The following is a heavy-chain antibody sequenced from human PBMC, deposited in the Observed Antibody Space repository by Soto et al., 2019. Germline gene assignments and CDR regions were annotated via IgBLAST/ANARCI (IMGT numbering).Heavy chain of an antibody. CDR1: GGSVNNKTYY. D-gene: IGHD3-9*01. Sequence: PSETLSLTCSVSGGSVNNKTYYWSWIRQPPGKRLEWIGYVYYSGTTNYNPSLKRRVTISIDMSKNQFSLRLSSVTAADTALYYCARTTAVPNTLRSRYFFDFWGQGTLVTVS. CDR2: VYYSGTT. J-gene: IGHJ4*02. CDR3: ARTTAVPNTLRSRYFFDF. V-gene: IGHV4-61*01.